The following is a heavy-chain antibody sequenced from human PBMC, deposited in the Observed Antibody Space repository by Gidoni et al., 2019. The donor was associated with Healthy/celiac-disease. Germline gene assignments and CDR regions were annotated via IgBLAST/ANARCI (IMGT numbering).Heavy chain of an antibody. J-gene: IGHJ5*02. V-gene: IGHV4-4*02. D-gene: IGHD3-9*01. CDR1: GGSISSSNW. CDR3: ARSASEGLRYFDWLLYAHNWFDP. Sequence: QVQLQESGPGLVKPSGTLSLTCAFSGGSISSSNWWSWFPQPPGKGLEWIGEIYHSGSTNYNPTLKSRVTISVDKSKNQFSLKLSSVTAADTAVYYCARSASEGLRYFDWLLYAHNWFDPWGQGTLVTVSS. CDR2: IYHSGST.